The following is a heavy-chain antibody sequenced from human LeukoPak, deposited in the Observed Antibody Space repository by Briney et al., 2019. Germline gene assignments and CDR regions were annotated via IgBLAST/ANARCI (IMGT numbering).Heavy chain of an antibody. CDR2: ISAVGTTT. CDR3: AKRLTYGSSWYYFEY. Sequence: GGSLRLSCAASGFTFSTYAMSWVRQAPGKGLEWVSTISAVGTTTYYADSVKGRFTISRDNSKDTLYLHMNSLRAEDTALYYCAKRLTYGSSWYYFEYWGQGTLVTVSS. D-gene: IGHD6-13*01. CDR1: GFTFSTYA. J-gene: IGHJ4*02. V-gene: IGHV3-23*01.